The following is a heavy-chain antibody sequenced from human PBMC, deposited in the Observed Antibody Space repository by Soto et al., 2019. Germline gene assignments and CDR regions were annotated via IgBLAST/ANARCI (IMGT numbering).Heavy chain of an antibody. J-gene: IGHJ5*02. Sequence: SQTLSLTCAISGDSVSSNSAAWSWIRQSPSRGLEWLGRTYYRSRWYNDYAVSVKSRITINPDTSKNQFSLQLNSVTPEDTAVYYCARARSQTYNRFDPWGQGTLVTVSS. V-gene: IGHV6-1*01. CDR1: GDSVSSNSAA. CDR2: TYYRSRWYN. CDR3: ARARSQTYNRFDP.